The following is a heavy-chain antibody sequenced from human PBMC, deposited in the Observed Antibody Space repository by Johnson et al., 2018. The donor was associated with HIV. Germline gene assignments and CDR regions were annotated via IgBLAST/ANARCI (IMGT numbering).Heavy chain of an antibody. CDR2: ISYDGSNK. CDR3: ARVSSSGWYPHAFDI. J-gene: IGHJ3*02. V-gene: IGHV3-30*04. Sequence: QVQLVESGGGVVQPGRSLRLSCAASGFTFSSYAMHWVRQAPGKGLEWVAVISYDGSNKYYADSVKGRFTISRDNSKNTLYLQMNSLRAEDTAVYYCARVSSSGWYPHAFDIWGQGTMVTVSS. CDR1: GFTFSSYA. D-gene: IGHD6-19*01.